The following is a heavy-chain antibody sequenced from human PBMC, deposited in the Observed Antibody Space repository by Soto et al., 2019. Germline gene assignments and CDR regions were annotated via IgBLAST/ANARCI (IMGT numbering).Heavy chain of an antibody. V-gene: IGHV4-59*01. D-gene: IGHD2-2*01. Sequence: ASETLSLTCTVSGASISSYDWSWIRRPPGKGLEWIGHISYSGSTNYKPSLKSRVTISVDTSKKQFSLKLTSVTAADTAVYYCARERSVGYCITTTCPKPFYYYAMDVWGQGTTVTVSS. CDR1: GASISSYD. CDR2: ISYSGST. CDR3: ARERSVGYCITTTCPKPFYYYAMDV. J-gene: IGHJ6*02.